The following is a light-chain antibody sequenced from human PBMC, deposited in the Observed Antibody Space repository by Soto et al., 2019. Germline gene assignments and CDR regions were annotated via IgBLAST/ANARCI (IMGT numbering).Light chain of an antibody. CDR1: SSDVGGYKS. Sequence: QSVLTQPRSVSGSPGQSVTISCAGTSSDVGGYKSVSWYQQHPGKAPKLIIYDVTKRPSGVPDRFSGSKSGNTASLTISGLPAEDEAEYYCFSYAGSYSPYVFGTGTKLTVL. V-gene: IGLV2-11*01. CDR3: FSYAGSYSPYV. J-gene: IGLJ1*01. CDR2: DVT.